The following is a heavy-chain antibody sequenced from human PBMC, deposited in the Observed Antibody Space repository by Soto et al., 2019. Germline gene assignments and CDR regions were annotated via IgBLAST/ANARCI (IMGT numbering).Heavy chain of an antibody. CDR2: ISYDGRNT. D-gene: IGHD3-9*01. J-gene: IGHJ4*01. CDR3: ATERDMFTDSAYLDD. V-gene: IGHV3-30*03. CDR1: GFNFPIYG. Sequence: QVQLVESGGGVAQPGRSLRISWAAPGFNFPIYGMHSVRQAPGKGLDWVGVISYDGRNTVYGDSVKGRFTIPRDKSKNTQNLQRDRRRGEATAMNSCATERDMFTDSAYLDDRAQRNLVT.